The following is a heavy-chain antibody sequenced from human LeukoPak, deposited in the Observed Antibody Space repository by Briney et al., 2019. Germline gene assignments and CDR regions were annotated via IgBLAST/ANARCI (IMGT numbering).Heavy chain of an antibody. CDR3: ARDDPYDFWSGLQLLDV. CDR2: ISGSGTNT. V-gene: IGHV3-23*01. CDR1: GFTFGNYL. J-gene: IGHJ6*02. D-gene: IGHD3-3*01. Sequence: GASLRLSCAASGFTFGNYLMSWVRQAPGKGLEWVSTISGSGTNTYYADSMKGRFTVSRDNAKNSLYLQMNSLRAEDTAVYYCARDDPYDFWSGLQLLDVWGQGTTVTVSS.